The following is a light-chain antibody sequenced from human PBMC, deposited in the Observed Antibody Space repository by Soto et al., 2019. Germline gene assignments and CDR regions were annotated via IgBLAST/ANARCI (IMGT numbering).Light chain of an antibody. CDR3: QHSFIAPWT. CDR2: AAS. CDR1: QSITGY. J-gene: IGKJ1*01. V-gene: IGKV1-39*01. Sequence: DIQMTQSPSSLSASVGDRVTITCRASQSITGYLNWYQQKPGKVPKLLIYAASTLQSGVPSRFSGSGSGTDFTLTLISLQAEDSATYYCQHSFIAPWTFGQGTKVEIK.